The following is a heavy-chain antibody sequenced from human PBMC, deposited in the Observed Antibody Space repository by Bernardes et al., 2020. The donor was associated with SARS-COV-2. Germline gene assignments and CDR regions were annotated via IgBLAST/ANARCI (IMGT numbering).Heavy chain of an antibody. CDR2: LCGRGCGVCV. D-gene: IGHD6-13*01. CDR1: GFTFSTYA. Sequence: WGSLRLSCAASGFTFSTYAMSWVRQAPGKGLEWVSALCGRGCGVCVYYAESVKGRFTISRDNSKNTLYLQMNSLRAEDTAVYYCTKGIVAAGTRSEYYGMDVWGQGTTVTVSS. V-gene: IGHV3-23*01. CDR3: TKGIVAAGTRSEYYGMDV. J-gene: IGHJ6*02.